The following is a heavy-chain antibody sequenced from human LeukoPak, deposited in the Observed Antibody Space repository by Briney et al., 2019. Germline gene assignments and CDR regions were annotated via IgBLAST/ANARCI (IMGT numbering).Heavy chain of an antibody. V-gene: IGHV4-4*02. D-gene: IGHD4-17*01. CDR1: GGSISSSNW. J-gene: IGHJ4*02. CDR2: IYHSGST. Sequence: SETLSLTCAVSGGSISSSNWWSWVRQPPGKGLEWIGEIYHSGSTNYNPSLKSRVTISVDKSENQFSLKLSSVTAADTAVYYCARGHGDYYAPYFDYWGQGTLVTVSS. CDR3: ARGHGDYYAPYFDY.